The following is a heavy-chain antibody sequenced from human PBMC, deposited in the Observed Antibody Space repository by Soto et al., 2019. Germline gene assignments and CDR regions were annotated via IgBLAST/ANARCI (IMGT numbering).Heavy chain of an antibody. J-gene: IGHJ6*02. D-gene: IGHD6-13*01. CDR3: ARGSSSWENYYFYGLGV. Sequence: GASVKVSCKASGYSFTNYGIHWVRQAPGQRLEWMGWISAANGQTKYSQRFQGRVTITRDTSASTAQMDLNSLTSEDTGVYYCARGSSSWENYYFYGLGVWGQGTTVTV. CDR1: GYSFTNYG. V-gene: IGHV1-3*01. CDR2: ISAANGQT.